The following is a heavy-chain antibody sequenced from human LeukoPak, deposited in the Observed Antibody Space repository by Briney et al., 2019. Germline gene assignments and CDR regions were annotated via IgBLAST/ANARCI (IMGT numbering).Heavy chain of an antibody. CDR1: GFTFNIYA. V-gene: IGHV3-23*01. CDR2: ITSSGDAT. D-gene: IGHD3-22*01. CDR3: AKDRPNYHESNGHYYRLNGDS. Sequence: GGPLRLSCAASGFTFNIYAMSWVRQAPGKGLEWVSSITSSGDATFHADSVKDRFTISRDNSKSTLYLQISRLRVEDTAVYYCAKDRPNYHESNGHYYRLNGDSWGQGTLVTVSS. J-gene: IGHJ5*01.